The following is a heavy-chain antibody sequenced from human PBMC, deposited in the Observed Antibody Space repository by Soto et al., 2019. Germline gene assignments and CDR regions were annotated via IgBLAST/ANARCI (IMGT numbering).Heavy chain of an antibody. J-gene: IGHJ6*02. CDR1: GFMFGSYA. CDR3: AKDLLSSYYYGMDA. CDR2: ISGSGTDT. D-gene: IGHD3-10*01. Sequence: EVQLLESGGGLVQPGGSLRLSCGASGFMFGSYAMSWVRQAPGKGLEWVSGISGSGTDTYYADAVKGRVTISRDNAKNTLYLQMNGLRAEDTAIYYCAKDLLSSYYYGMDAWGQGTTVSVSS. V-gene: IGHV3-23*01.